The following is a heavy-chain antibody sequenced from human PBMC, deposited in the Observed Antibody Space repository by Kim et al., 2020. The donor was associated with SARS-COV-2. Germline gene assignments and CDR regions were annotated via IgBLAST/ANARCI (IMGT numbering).Heavy chain of an antibody. J-gene: IGHJ3*02. CDR3: ATPKLLWFGEHTDAFDI. Sequence: ASVKVSCKVSGYTLTELSMHWVRQAPGKGLEWMGGFYPEDGETIYAQKFQGRVTMTEDTSTDTAYMELSSLRSEDTAVYYCATPKLLWFGEHTDAFDIWGQGTMVTVSS. D-gene: IGHD3-10*01. CDR2: FYPEDGET. V-gene: IGHV1-24*01. CDR1: GYTLTELS.